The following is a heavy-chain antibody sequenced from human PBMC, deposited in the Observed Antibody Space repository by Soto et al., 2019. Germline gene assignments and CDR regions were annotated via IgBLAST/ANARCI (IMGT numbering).Heavy chain of an antibody. Sequence: GGSLRLSCAASGFTFRRFAMSWVGQAPGKGLEWVSGISGSGSSSDYAESVRGRFTISRDNSKNTLSLHMNSLRAEDTAVYYCARGGYRPIGRREPSYGLDVWGRGTTVTVSS. CDR3: ARGGYRPIGRREPSYGLDV. CDR2: ISGSGSSS. J-gene: IGHJ6*02. D-gene: IGHD1-1*01. CDR1: GFTFRRFA. V-gene: IGHV3-23*01.